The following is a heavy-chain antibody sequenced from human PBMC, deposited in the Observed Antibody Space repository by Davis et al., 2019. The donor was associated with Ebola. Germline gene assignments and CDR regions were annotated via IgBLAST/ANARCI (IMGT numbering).Heavy chain of an antibody. V-gene: IGHV3-72*01. CDR3: AKDGSNYGMDV. D-gene: IGHD3-10*01. CDR1: GFTFSSYS. Sequence: GESLKISCAASGFTFSSYSMNWVRQAPGKGLEWVGRTRNKANSYTTEYAASVKGRFTISRDDSKNSLYLQMNSLRAEDTAVYYYAKDGSNYGMDVWGQGTTVTVSS. J-gene: IGHJ6*02. CDR2: TRNKANSYTT.